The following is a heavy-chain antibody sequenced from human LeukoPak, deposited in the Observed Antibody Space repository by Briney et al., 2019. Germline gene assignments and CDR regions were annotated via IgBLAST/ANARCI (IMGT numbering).Heavy chain of an antibody. CDR3: ARDPSSIAAAGPNWFDP. J-gene: IGHJ5*02. D-gene: IGHD6-13*01. CDR2: ISAYNGNT. V-gene: IGHV1-18*01. CDR1: GYTFTSYG. Sequence: ASVKVSCKASGYTFTSYGISWVRQAPGQGLEWMGWISAYNGNTNYAQKLQGRVTMTTDTSTSTAYMELRSLRSDDTAVYYCARDPSSIAAAGPNWFDPWGQGALVTVSS.